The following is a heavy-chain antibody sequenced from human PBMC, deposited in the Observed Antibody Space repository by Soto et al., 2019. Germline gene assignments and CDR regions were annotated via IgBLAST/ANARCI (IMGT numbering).Heavy chain of an antibody. V-gene: IGHV1-69*13. J-gene: IGHJ4*02. CDR3: ATYPYCTNGVCQEKYYFDY. D-gene: IGHD2-8*01. CDR1: GGTFSSYA. Sequence: ASVKVSCKASGGTFSSYAISWVRQAPGQGLEWMGGIIPIFGTANYAQKFQGRVTITADESTSTAYMELSSLRSEDTAVYYCATYPYCTNGVCQEKYYFDYWGQGTLVTVSS. CDR2: IIPIFGTA.